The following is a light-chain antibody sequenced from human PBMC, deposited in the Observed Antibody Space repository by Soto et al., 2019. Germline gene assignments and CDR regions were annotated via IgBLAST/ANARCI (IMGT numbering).Light chain of an antibody. CDR2: DVS. J-gene: IGLJ2*01. CDR3: SSYTSSRLVV. Sequence: QSALTQPASVSGSPGQSITISCTGTSSDVGAYNYVSWYQQHPGKVPKLMIYDVSNRPSGVSNRFSGSKSGNTASLTISGLQAEDEADYYCSSYTSSRLVVFGGGTKLTVL. V-gene: IGLV2-14*03. CDR1: SSDVGAYNY.